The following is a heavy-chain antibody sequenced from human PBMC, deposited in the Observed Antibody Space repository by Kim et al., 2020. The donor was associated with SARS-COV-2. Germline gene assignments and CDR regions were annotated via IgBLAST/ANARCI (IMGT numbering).Heavy chain of an antibody. CDR3: ARARSIITMIVVVSFRYFDL. V-gene: IGHV1-8*01. Sequence: ASVKVSCKASGYTFTSYDINWVRQATGQGLEWMGWMNPNSGNTGYAQKFQGRVTMTRNTSISTAYMELSSLRSEDTAVYYCARARSIITMIVVVSFRYFDLWGRGTLVTVSS. D-gene: IGHD3-22*01. CDR2: MNPNSGNT. J-gene: IGHJ2*01. CDR1: GYTFTSYD.